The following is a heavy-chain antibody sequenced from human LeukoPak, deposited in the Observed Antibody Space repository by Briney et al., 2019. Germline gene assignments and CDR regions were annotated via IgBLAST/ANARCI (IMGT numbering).Heavy chain of an antibody. Sequence: SQTLSLTCSVSGGSISSSNCYWNWIHQPPGKGLEWIGSIYYSGSTYYNPSLKSRVTISVDTSKNQFSLKLSSVTAADTAVYYCARPYGGSVFDYWGQGTLVTVSS. J-gene: IGHJ4*02. V-gene: IGHV4-39*01. CDR2: IYYSGST. CDR1: GGSISSSNCY. CDR3: ARPYGGSVFDY. D-gene: IGHD4/OR15-4a*01.